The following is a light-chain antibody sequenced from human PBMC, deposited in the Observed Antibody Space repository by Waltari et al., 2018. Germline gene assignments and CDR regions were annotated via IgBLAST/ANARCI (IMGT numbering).Light chain of an antibody. CDR2: DAS. J-gene: IGKJ4*01. V-gene: IGKV3-11*01. CDR3: QQRSNWPPA. CDR1: QSVRSY. Sequence: DIVLTQSPATLSLSPGERATLSCRASQSVRSYLAWYQQKPGQAPRLLIYDASNRATGIPARFSGSGSGTDFTLTISSLEPEDFAVYYCQQRSNWPPAFGGGTKVEIK.